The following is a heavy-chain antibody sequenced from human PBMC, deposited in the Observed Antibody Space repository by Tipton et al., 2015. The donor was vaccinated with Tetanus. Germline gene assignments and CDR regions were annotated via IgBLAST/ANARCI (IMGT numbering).Heavy chain of an antibody. CDR2: VDWSGNSA. J-gene: IGHJ5*02. V-gene: IGHV3-74*01. Sequence: SLRLSCEASGLIFRNYWMHWVRQAPGKGLVWVARVDWSGNSARYADSGKGRFTISRDNAENTVYLEMKSLRAEDTAVYFCVRDIQEPYAAANRGWVDAWGQGALVTVSS. CDR3: VRDIQEPYAAANRGWVDA. D-gene: IGHD1-14*01. CDR1: GLIFRNYW.